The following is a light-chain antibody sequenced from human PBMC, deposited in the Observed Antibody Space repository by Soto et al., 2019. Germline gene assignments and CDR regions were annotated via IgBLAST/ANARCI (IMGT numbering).Light chain of an antibody. CDR1: STDIGSYDL. Sequence: QSALTQPASVSGSPGQTITISCTGTSTDIGSYDLVSWYQQHPGKVPKLMIYEGSKRPSGFSYRFSASKSGNTASLTISGLQAEDEADYYCCAFSSSSYVIFGGGTKLTVL. CDR2: EGS. CDR3: CAFSSSSYVI. J-gene: IGLJ2*01. V-gene: IGLV2-23*01.